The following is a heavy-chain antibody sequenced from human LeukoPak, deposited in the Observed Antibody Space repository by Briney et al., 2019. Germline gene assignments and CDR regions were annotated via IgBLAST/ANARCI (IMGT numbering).Heavy chain of an antibody. D-gene: IGHD3-10*01. CDR3: ARDQPRRHYYGSPPFDY. Sequence: ASVKVSCKASGYTFTSYGISRVRQAPGQGLEWMGWISAYNGNTNYAQKLQGRVTMTTDTSTSTAYMELRSLRSDDTAVYYCARDQPRRHYYGSPPFDYWGQGTLVTVSS. V-gene: IGHV1-18*01. J-gene: IGHJ4*02. CDR1: GYTFTSYG. CDR2: ISAYNGNT.